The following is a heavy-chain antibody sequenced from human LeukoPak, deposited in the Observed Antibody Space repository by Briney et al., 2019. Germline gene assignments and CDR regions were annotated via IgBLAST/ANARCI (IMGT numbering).Heavy chain of an antibody. D-gene: IGHD1-26*01. J-gene: IGHJ3*02. CDR1: GFTFSSYA. CDR3: AKESFGGSYTFRAFDI. V-gene: IGHV3-64*01. CDR2: ISSNGGST. Sequence: GGSLRLSCAASGFTFSSYAMHWVRQAPGKGLEYVSAISSNGGSTYYANSVKGRFTISRDNSKNTLYLQMGSLRAEDTAVYYCAKESFGGSYTFRAFDIWGQGTMVTVSS.